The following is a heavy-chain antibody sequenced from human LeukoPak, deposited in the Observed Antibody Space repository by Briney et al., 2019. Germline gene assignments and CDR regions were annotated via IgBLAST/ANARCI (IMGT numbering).Heavy chain of an antibody. CDR2: DSNNGNI. J-gene: IGHJ4*02. D-gene: IGHD7-27*01. V-gene: IGHV4-59*11. CDR1: GASISSHS. CDR3: ARDNWGSLDY. Sequence: SETLSLTCTVSGASISSHSWGWIRQPPGKGLEWIGYDSNNGNINYNPALKSRVTISVDTSKRQISLNLRSVTAADTAVYYCARDNWGSLDYWGQGTLVTVSS.